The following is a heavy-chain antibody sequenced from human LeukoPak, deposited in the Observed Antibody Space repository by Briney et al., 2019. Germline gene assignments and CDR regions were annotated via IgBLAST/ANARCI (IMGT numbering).Heavy chain of an antibody. J-gene: IGHJ3*01. D-gene: IGHD3-3*01. Sequence: ASVKVSCKASGYTFNSYPLTWVRQAPGVGFEWVGWITADNFNTNYAQKFRGRVTLTKETSTNTAYMEMRSLMSDDTAVYYCARVRTPFGVVASPDALDVWGQGTAVTVSS. V-gene: IGHV1-18*01. CDR3: ARVRTPFGVVASPDALDV. CDR2: ITADNFNT. CDR1: GYTFNSYP.